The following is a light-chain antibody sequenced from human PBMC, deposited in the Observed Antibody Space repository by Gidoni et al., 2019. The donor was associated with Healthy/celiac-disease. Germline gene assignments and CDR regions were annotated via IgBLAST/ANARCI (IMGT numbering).Light chain of an antibody. CDR3: QQRSNWLT. Sequence: EIVLTQSPATLSLSPGERATLSCRASQSVSSYLAWYQQKPGQAPRLLIYDASNRATGITARFSGSGSGTDFTLTISSLELEDFAVYYCQQRSNWLTFGGGTKVEIK. CDR1: QSVSSY. V-gene: IGKV3-11*01. CDR2: DAS. J-gene: IGKJ4*01.